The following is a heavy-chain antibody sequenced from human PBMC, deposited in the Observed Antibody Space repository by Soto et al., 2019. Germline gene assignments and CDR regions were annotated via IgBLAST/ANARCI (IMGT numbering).Heavy chain of an antibody. Sequence: GASLKISWKGSGYSFTSHWLGWVRQMPGKGLEWMGIIYPSDSDTRYNPSFQGQVTLSVDKSVATAYLHWGSLKASDTAIYYCARGSGYNFYWGQGTLVTVSS. CDR1: GYSFTSHW. CDR2: IYPSDSDT. D-gene: IGHD5-12*01. CDR3: ARGSGYNFY. V-gene: IGHV5-51*01. J-gene: IGHJ4*01.